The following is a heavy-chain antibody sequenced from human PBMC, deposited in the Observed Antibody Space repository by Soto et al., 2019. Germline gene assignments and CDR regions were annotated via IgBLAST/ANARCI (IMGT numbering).Heavy chain of an antibody. CDR3: ARGIKIGWNSLEGYYFDY. V-gene: IGHV1-8*01. D-gene: IGHD1-7*01. Sequence: QVHLEQSGAEVKKPGASVKVPCKASGYTFTTYEINWVRQAPGQGLEWMAWINPKSGNTGYAQKFQGRVTMTSKTPISTAYMELSGLRSEDTAVYYCARGIKIGWNSLEGYYFDYWGQGTLVTVSS. CDR1: GYTFTTYE. J-gene: IGHJ4*02. CDR2: INPKSGNT.